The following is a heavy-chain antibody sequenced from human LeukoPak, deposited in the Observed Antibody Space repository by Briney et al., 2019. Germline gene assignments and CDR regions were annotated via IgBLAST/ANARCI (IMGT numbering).Heavy chain of an antibody. V-gene: IGHV3-21*01. CDR3: ATEGSGWFGELDY. CDR1: GFTFSTYS. CDR2: ISSSSAYI. J-gene: IGHJ4*02. D-gene: IGHD3-10*01. Sequence: GGSLRLSCAASGFTFSTYSMNWVRQAPGKGLEWVSSISSSSAYIYYADSVKGRFTISRDNAKNSLYLQMNSLRAEDTAVYYCATEGSGWFGELDYWGQGTLVTVSS.